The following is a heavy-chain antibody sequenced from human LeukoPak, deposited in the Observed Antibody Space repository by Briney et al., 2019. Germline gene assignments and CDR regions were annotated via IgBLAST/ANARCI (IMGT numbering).Heavy chain of an antibody. J-gene: IGHJ6*03. CDR2: LRHGGNDK. CDR1: RFSFGNYG. V-gene: IGHV3-30*02. CDR3: ARGLVGASTVFARHYFYMDV. D-gene: IGHD1-26*01. Sequence: SGGSLRLSCAASRFSFGNYGMHWVRQAPGKGLEWVAFLRHGGNDKAYLDSVKGRFTISRDNSNSLLFLQVNSLRHEDTAVYYCARGLVGASTVFARHYFYMDVWGKGTTVTVSS.